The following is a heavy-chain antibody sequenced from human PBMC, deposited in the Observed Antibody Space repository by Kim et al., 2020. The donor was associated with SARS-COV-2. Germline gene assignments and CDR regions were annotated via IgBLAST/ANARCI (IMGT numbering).Heavy chain of an antibody. J-gene: IGHJ4*02. CDR3: ASTELHN. V-gene: IGHV3-11*04. D-gene: IGHD1-7*01. CDR2: SNGTTI. Sequence: SNGTTIYYAASVERRFTMSRHNAKKSLYLQMSSLRADDAAVYYCASTELHNWGQGTQVTVSS.